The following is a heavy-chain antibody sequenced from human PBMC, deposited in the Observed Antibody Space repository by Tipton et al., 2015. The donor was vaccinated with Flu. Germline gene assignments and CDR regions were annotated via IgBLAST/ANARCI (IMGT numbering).Heavy chain of an antibody. CDR3: ARLRGGSGNSVAHDY. Sequence: QLVQSGAEVKKSGESLKISCEGSGYSFTNFWMGWVRQMPGKGLEWMGIIHGGNSDTRYSPSFQDHVTISVDKSISTASLQWSSLGASDTALYYCARLRGGSGNSVAHDYWGQGTLVTVSS. CDR1: GYSFTNFW. J-gene: IGHJ4*02. D-gene: IGHD3-10*01. V-gene: IGHV5-51*03. CDR2: IHGGNSDT.